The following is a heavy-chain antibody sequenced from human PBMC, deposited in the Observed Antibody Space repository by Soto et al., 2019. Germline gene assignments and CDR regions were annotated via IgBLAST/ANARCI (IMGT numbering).Heavy chain of an antibody. D-gene: IGHD6-13*01. CDR3: ARTSSTWYMDV. V-gene: IGHV5-51*01. J-gene: IGHJ6*02. CDR1: GYSFTNYW. Sequence: GESLKISCKGSGYSFTNYWIGWVRQMPGKGLEWMGLVQPGEAHIRYSPSFQGQVTISADKSISTAYLQWSSLKASDTAMYYCARTSSTWYMDVWGRGTTVTVSS. CDR2: VQPGEAHI.